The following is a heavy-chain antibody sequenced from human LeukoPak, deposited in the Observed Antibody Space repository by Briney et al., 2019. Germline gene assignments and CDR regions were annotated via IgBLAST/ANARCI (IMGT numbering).Heavy chain of an antibody. V-gene: IGHV5-51*01. CDR2: IYPGDSHT. CDR3: ARRTDGGYYFDY. D-gene: IGHD3-16*01. J-gene: IGHJ4*02. Sequence: GESLKISCKGSGYSFTSYWIAWVRQMPGKGLEWMGIIYPGDSHTKYSPSFEGQVTISADKSISTAYLQWSGLKASDTAIYYCARRTDGGYYFDYWGQGTLVTVSS. CDR1: GYSFTSYW.